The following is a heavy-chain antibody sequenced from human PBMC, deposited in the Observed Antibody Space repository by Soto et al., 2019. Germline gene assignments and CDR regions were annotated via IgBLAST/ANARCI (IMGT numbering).Heavy chain of an antibody. J-gene: IGHJ4*02. CDR1: GFTFSSYE. CDR3: ARASIAAAGMAFDY. Sequence: LRLSCAASGFTFSSYEMNWVRQAPGKGLEWVSYISSSGSTIYYADPVKGRFTISRDNAKNSLYLQMNSLRAEDTAVYYCARASIAAAGMAFDYWGQGTLVTVSS. D-gene: IGHD6-13*01. V-gene: IGHV3-48*03. CDR2: ISSSGSTI.